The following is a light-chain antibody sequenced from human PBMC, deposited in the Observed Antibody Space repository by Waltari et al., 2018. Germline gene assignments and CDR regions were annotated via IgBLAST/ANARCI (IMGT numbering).Light chain of an antibody. CDR2: QDS. CDR3: QAWDSSTAV. Sequence: SYELTQPPSVSVSPGQTASITCSGDKLGDKYACWYQQKPGQSPVLVIYQDSKRPSGIPERVSGPNSGNTATLTISGTQAMEEADYYCQAWDSSTAVFGGGTRLTVL. V-gene: IGLV3-1*01. CDR1: KLGDKY. J-gene: IGLJ2*01.